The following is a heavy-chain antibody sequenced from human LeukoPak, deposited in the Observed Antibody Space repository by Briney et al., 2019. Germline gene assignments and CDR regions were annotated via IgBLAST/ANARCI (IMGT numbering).Heavy chain of an antibody. D-gene: IGHD3-10*01. CDR1: GGSISSSSYY. V-gene: IGHV4-39*07. CDR3: ARDASGSRARRRITMVRGVIIDAFDI. CDR2: IYYSGST. J-gene: IGHJ3*02. Sequence: SETLPLTCTVSGGSISSSSYYWGWIRQPPGKGLEWIGSIYYSGSTYYNPSLKSRVTISVDASKNQFSLKLSSVTAADTAVYYCARDASGSRARRRITMVRGVIIDAFDIWGQGTMVTVS.